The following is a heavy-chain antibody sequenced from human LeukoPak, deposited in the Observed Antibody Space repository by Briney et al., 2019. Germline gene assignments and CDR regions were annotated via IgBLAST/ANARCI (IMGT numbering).Heavy chain of an antibody. J-gene: IGHJ4*02. D-gene: IGHD6-13*01. V-gene: IGHV3-23*01. CDR2: ISGSGGST. CDR3: AKDHHIPGIAAAD. Sequence: PGGSLRLSCAASGFTFCSYAMSWVRQAPGKGLEWVSAISGSGGSTYYADSVKGRFTISRDNSKNTLYLQMNSLRAEDTAVYYCAKDHHIPGIAAADWGQGTLVTVSS. CDR1: GFTFCSYA.